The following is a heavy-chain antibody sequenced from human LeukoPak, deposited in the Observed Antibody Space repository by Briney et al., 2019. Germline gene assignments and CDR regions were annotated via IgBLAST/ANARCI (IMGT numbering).Heavy chain of an antibody. V-gene: IGHV3-23*01. J-gene: IGHJ6*03. CDR3: AKVMKGSERLTMVRGVIIKTAGLYYMDV. D-gene: IGHD3-10*01. Sequence: PGGSLRLSYAASGFTFSRYAMSWVPQAPGKGLECVSAISARGDSKNYTDSAKGRFTISRDNCKNTVYLQMNSLRAEDTVVYYCAKVMKGSERLTMVRGVIIKTAGLYYMDVWGKGTPVTVSS. CDR1: GFTFSRYA. CDR2: ISARGDSK.